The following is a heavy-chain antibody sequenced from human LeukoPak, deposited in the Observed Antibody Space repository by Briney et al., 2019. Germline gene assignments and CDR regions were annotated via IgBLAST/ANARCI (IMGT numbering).Heavy chain of an antibody. J-gene: IGHJ4*02. CDR2: INHSGST. D-gene: IGHD1-14*01. Sequence: SETLSLTCAVYGGSFSGYYWSWIRQPPGKGLEWIGEINHSGSTNYNPSLKSRVTISVDTSKNQFSLKLSSVTAADTAVYYCARGLPNRTTPLDYWGQGTLVTVSS. V-gene: IGHV4-34*01. CDR1: GGSFSGYY. CDR3: ARGLPNRTTPLDY.